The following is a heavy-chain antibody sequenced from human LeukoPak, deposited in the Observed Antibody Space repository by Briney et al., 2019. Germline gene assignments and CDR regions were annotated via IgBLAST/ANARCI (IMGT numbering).Heavy chain of an antibody. CDR1: GLTFSNYW. V-gene: IGHV3-74*01. CDR3: ARVIAVRYPVVFDY. D-gene: IGHD2-21*01. Sequence: QPGGSLRLSCAASGLTFSNYWMHWVRQAPGKGLVRVSRINSDGTVTSYADSVKGRFTISRDNAKNTLYLQMNSLRDEDTAVYYCARVIAVRYPVVFDYWGQGNLVTVSS. J-gene: IGHJ4*02. CDR2: INSDGTVT.